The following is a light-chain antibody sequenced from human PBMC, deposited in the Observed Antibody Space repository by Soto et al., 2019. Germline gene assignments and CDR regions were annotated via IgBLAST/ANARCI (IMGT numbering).Light chain of an antibody. J-gene: IGKJ1*01. CDR2: TAS. CDR1: QSISSW. Sequence: DIQMTQSPSTLSASVGDRVTITCRASQSISSWLAWYQQKPGKALKLLIYTASSLESWVPSRFSGSGSGTEFTLTISSLQPDDFATYYCQQYNSWWTFGQGTKVEIK. V-gene: IGKV1-5*03. CDR3: QQYNSWWT.